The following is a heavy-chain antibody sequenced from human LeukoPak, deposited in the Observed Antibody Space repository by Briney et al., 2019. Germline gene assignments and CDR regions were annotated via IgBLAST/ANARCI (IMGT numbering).Heavy chain of an antibody. CDR2: IYYSGST. J-gene: IGHJ6*03. CDR1: GGSISSGGYS. Sequence: SETLSLTCTVSGGSISSGGYSWSWIRQPPGKGLEWIGYIYYSGSTYYNPSLKSRVTISADTSKNQFSLKLSSVTAADTAVYYCASQVRGVIIDYYYYYMDVWGKGTTVTVSS. V-gene: IGHV4-30-4*07. CDR3: ASQVRGVIIDYYYYYMDV. D-gene: IGHD3-10*01.